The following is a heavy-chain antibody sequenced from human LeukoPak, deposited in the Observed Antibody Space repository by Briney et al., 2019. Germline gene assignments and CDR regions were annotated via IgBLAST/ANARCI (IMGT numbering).Heavy chain of an antibody. CDR2: INHSGST. CDR3: ARGYYAFDI. J-gene: IGHJ3*02. Sequence: SGTLSLTCAVYGGPFSGYYWSWIRQPPGKGLEWIGEINHSGSTNYNPSLKSRVTISVDTSKNQFSLKLSSVTAADTAVYYCARGYYAFDIWGQGTMVTVSS. CDR1: GGPFSGYY. D-gene: IGHD1-26*01. V-gene: IGHV4-34*01.